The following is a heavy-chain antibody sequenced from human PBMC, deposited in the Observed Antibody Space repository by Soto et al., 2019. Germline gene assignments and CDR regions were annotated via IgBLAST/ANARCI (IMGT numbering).Heavy chain of an antibody. CDR2: ISAYNVNT. CDR3: ARDRPIVVVPAARPTFDY. Sequence: GSVHVSCKASGYTFTGDYINWVRQAPGQGLEWMGCISAYNVNTNYAQKLQGRATMTTDTSTSTAYMELRSLRSDDTAVYYCARDRPIVVVPAARPTFDYWGQGTLVTVSS. D-gene: IGHD2-2*01. J-gene: IGHJ4*02. V-gene: IGHV1-18*04. CDR1: GYTFTGDY.